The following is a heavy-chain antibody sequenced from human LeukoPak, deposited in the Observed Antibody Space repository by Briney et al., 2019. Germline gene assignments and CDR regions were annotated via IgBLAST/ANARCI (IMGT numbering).Heavy chain of an antibody. Sequence: GGSLRVSCAASGVALSDYSMNWVRQTPGKGLEWLSYISSSSTNIYYADSVKGRFTISRDNAKNSPYLQMNSLRAEDTAVYYCSTAKFDNWGQGTLVTVSS. CDR2: ISSSSTNI. CDR3: STAKFDN. CDR1: GVALSDYS. J-gene: IGHJ4*02. V-gene: IGHV3-48*01.